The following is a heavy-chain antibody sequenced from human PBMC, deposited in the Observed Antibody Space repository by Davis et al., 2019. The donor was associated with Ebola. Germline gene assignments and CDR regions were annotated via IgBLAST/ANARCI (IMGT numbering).Heavy chain of an antibody. CDR2: FYIGGST. Sequence: GGSLRLSCAASGFTVSSNYMSWVRQAPGKGLEWVSVFYIGGSTYYADSVKGRFTISRDNSKNTLYLQMNSLRAEETAVYYCARADYDFWSGYFDYWGQGTLVTVSS. J-gene: IGHJ4*02. CDR3: ARADYDFWSGYFDY. D-gene: IGHD3-3*01. V-gene: IGHV3-66*01. CDR1: GFTVSSNY.